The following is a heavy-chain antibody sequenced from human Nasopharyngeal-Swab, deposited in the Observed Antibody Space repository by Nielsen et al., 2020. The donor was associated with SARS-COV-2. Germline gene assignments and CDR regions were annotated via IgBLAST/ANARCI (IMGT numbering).Heavy chain of an antibody. CDR3: ARSPLVRGVTTNMDV. J-gene: IGHJ6*03. V-gene: IGHV1-69*06. D-gene: IGHD3-10*01. Sequence: VRQAPGQGLEWMGGIIPIFGTANYAQKFQGRVTITADKSTSTAYMELSSLRSEDTAVYYCARSPLVRGVTTNMDVWGKGTTVTVSS. CDR2: IIPIFGTA.